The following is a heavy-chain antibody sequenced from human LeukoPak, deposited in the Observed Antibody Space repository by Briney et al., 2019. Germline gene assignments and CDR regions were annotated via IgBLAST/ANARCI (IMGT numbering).Heavy chain of an antibody. V-gene: IGHV3-23*01. J-gene: IGHJ4*02. CDR2: VDGGGGGT. CDR3: AKQSAGSAAWYSLHYDF. Sequence: GGSLRLSCAASGFTLSSYAMAWVRQAPGRGLEWVSSVDGGGGGTYYADSVKGRFTISRDNSKDTLYLQMNGLRAEDTAVYFCAKQSAGSAAWYSLHYDFWGQGTLVTVSS. CDR1: GFTLSSYA. D-gene: IGHD6-13*01.